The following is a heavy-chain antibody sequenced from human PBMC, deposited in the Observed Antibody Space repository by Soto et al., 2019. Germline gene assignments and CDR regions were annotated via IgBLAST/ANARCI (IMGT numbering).Heavy chain of an antibody. V-gene: IGHV3-15*07. Sequence: GGSLRLSCAASGFTFSNAWMNWVRQAPGKGLEWVGRIKSKTDGGTTDYAAPVKGRFTISRDDSKNTLYLQMNSLKTEDTAVYYCTTDLRWWWLNWFDPWGQGTLVNVSS. CDR1: GFTFSNAW. D-gene: IGHD2-15*01. J-gene: IGHJ5*02. CDR2: IKSKTDGGTT. CDR3: TTDLRWWWLNWFDP.